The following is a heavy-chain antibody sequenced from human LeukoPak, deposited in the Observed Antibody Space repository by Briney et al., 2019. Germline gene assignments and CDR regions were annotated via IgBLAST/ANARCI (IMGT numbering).Heavy chain of an antibody. J-gene: IGHJ5*02. CDR1: GYTFSGYY. Sequence: ASVKVSFTASGYTFSGYYIHWVRQAPGQGLEWVGWINPNSGGTKYAQKFQGRVTMTRDTSISTAYMELSRLTSDDTAVYYCARVVYGSGSYGWFDPWGQGTLVTVSS. CDR3: ARVVYGSGSYGWFDP. D-gene: IGHD3-10*01. V-gene: IGHV1-2*02. CDR2: INPNSGGT.